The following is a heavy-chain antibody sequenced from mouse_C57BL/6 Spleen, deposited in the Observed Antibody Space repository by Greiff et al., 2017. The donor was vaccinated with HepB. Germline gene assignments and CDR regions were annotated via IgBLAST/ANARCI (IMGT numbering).Heavy chain of an antibody. CDR2: IRSKSNNYAT. CDR3: VRHGDLGAWFAY. Sequence: EVKLVESGGGLVQPKGSLKLSCAASGFSFNTYAMNWVRQAPGKGLEWVARIRSKSNNYATYYADSVKDRFTISRDDSESMLYLQMNNLKTEDTAMYYCVRHGDLGAWFAYWGQGTLVTVSA. J-gene: IGHJ3*01. CDR1: GFSFNTYA. D-gene: IGHD4-1*01. V-gene: IGHV10-1*01.